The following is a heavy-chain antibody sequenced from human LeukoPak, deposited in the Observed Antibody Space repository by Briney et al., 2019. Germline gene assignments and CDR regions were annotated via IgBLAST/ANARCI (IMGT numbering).Heavy chain of an antibody. CDR1: GFIFGDYV. CDR3: TRASWSAY. V-gene: IGHV3-49*03. D-gene: IGHD2-8*02. Sequence: TGGSLRLSCTASGFIFGDYVMGWFRQAPGKGLEWVGFIRSKAYGGTTQYAASVKGRFTISRDDSKRIAYLQMNSLKTEDTAVYYCTRASWSAYWGQGTLVTVSS. J-gene: IGHJ4*02. CDR2: IRSKAYGGTT.